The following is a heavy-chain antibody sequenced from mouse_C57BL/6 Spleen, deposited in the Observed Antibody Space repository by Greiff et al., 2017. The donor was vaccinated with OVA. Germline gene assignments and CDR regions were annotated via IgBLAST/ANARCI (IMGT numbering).Heavy chain of an antibody. J-gene: IGHJ1*03. CDR3: TTGRGEYSDWYCEV. V-gene: IGHV14-4*01. D-gene: IGHD5-2*01. Sequence: VQLQQSGAELVRPGASVKLSCTASGFNIKDDYMHWVKQRPEQGLEWIGWIDPENGDTEYASKIQGKATITADTSSNTAYLQLSSLTSEDTAVYYCTTGRGEYSDWYCEVWGTGTTVTVSS. CDR2: IDPENGDT. CDR1: GFNIKDDY.